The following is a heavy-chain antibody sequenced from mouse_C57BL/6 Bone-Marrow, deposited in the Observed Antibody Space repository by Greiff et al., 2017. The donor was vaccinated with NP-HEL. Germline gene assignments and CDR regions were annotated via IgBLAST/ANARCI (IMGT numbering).Heavy chain of an antibody. D-gene: IGHD1-1*01. CDR3: ARITTVVVPWYFDV. CDR1: GYTFTDYY. CDR2: INPYNGGT. Sequence: EVQLQQSGPVLVKPGASVKMSCKASGYTFTDYYMNWVKQSHGKSLEWIGVINPYNGGTSYNQKFKGKATLTVDKSSSTAYMELNSLTSEDSAVYYCARITTVVVPWYFDVWGTGTTVTVSS. V-gene: IGHV1-19*01. J-gene: IGHJ1*03.